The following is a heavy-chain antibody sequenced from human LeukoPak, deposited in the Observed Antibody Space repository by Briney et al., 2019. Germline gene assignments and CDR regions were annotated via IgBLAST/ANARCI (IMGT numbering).Heavy chain of an antibody. J-gene: IGHJ4*02. CDR3: ARGREIPAIGLDY. D-gene: IGHD5-18*01. V-gene: IGHV1-69*13. Sequence: GAPVKVSCKASGGTFSSYALTWVRQAPGQGLEWVGGIMSMFGTATYAQKFQGRVTITADESTSTAYMELSSLRSEDTAVYYCARGREIPAIGLDYWGQGTLVTVSS. CDR1: GGTFSSYA. CDR2: IMSMFGTA.